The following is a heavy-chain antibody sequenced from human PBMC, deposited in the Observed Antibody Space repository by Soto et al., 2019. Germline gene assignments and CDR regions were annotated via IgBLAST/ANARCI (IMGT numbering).Heavy chain of an antibody. V-gene: IGHV3-11*01. D-gene: IGHD6-13*01. Sequence: GGSLRLSFAASGFTFSDYYMTWIRQAPGKGLEWVSYISSSGNSIYYADSVRGRFTVSRDNAKNSLFLQMNSLRAEETAVYYCARRAAAGRSFDYWGLGTLVTVSS. CDR2: ISSSGNSI. CDR3: ARRAAAGRSFDY. CDR1: GFTFSDYY. J-gene: IGHJ4*02.